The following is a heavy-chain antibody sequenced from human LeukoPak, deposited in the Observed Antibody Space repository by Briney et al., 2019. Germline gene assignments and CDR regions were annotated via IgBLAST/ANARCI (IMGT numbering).Heavy chain of an antibody. CDR3: ARGYYDSSGYWFDP. CDR2: IYHSGST. D-gene: IGHD3-22*01. Sequence: SETLSLTCAVSGGSISSSNWWSWVRQPPGKGLEWIGEIYHSGSTNYNPSLKSRVTISVDKSKNQFSLKLSSVTPADTAVYYCARGYYDSSGYWFDPWGQGTLVTVSS. CDR1: GGSISSSNW. V-gene: IGHV4-4*02. J-gene: IGHJ5*02.